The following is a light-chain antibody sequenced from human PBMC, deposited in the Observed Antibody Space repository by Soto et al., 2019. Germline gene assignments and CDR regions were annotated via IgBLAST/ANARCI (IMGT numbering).Light chain of an antibody. J-gene: IGKJ1*01. CDR2: NAS. Sequence: DIQMTQSPSTLSGSVRDRVTITCRASQTIRRWLAWYQQKPGKAPKLLIYNASTLKSGVPSRFSGSGSGTEFTLTISSLQPDDFATYYCQHYNSYSEAFGQGTKVDIK. CDR1: QTIRRW. CDR3: QHYNSYSEA. V-gene: IGKV1-5*03.